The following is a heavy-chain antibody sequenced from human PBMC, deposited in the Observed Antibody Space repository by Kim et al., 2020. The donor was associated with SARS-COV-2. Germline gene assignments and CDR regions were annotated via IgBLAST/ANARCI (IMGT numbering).Heavy chain of an antibody. D-gene: IGHD3-10*01. J-gene: IGHJ4*02. CDR3: ASAKVRGDFDY. CDR2: T. V-gene: IGHV4-34*01. Sequence: TNYHPSLKSPVTISVDTSKNQFSLKLSSVTAAATAVYYCASAKVRGDFDYWGQGTLVTVSS.